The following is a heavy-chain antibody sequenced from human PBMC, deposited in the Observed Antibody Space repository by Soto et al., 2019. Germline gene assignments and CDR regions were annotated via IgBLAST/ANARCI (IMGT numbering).Heavy chain of an antibody. J-gene: IGHJ6*02. CDR1: GYSFTSYW. CDR2: IYPGDSDT. Sequence: GESLKISCKGSGYSFTSYWIGWVRQMPGKGLEWMGIIYPGDSDTRYSPSFQGQVTISADKSISTAYLQWSSLKASDTAMYYCASYSYYYDSCGYYSHYYYGMDVWGQGTTVTVSS. V-gene: IGHV5-51*01. D-gene: IGHD3-22*01. CDR3: ASYSYYYDSCGYYSHYYYGMDV.